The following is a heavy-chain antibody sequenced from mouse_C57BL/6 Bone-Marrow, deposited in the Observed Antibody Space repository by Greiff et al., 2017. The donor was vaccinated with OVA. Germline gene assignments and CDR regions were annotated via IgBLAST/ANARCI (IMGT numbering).Heavy chain of an antibody. J-gene: IGHJ3*01. Sequence: VQLKQPGAELVKPGASVKLSCKASGYTFTSYWMHWVKQRPGQGLEWIGMIHPNSGSTNYNEKFKSKATLTVDKSSSTAYMQLSSLTSEDSAVYYCGRGLPPWFAYWGQGTLVTVSA. CDR1: GYTFTSYW. CDR3: GRGLPPWFAY. V-gene: IGHV1-64*01. D-gene: IGHD2-2*01. CDR2: IHPNSGST.